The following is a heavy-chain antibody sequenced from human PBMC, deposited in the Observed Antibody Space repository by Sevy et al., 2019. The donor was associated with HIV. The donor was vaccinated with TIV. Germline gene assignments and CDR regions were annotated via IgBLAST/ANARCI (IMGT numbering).Heavy chain of an antibody. Sequence: GGSLRLSCAASGFTFSSYGMHWVRQAPGKGLEWVALISYDGSNKNYADSVKGRFTISKDNSKNTLYLQMNSLRTEDTAVYYCAKDAGLYTYVPGYWGQGTLVTVSS. V-gene: IGHV3-30*18. J-gene: IGHJ4*02. D-gene: IGHD5-18*01. CDR3: AKDAGLYTYVPGY. CDR2: ISYDGSNK. CDR1: GFTFSSYG.